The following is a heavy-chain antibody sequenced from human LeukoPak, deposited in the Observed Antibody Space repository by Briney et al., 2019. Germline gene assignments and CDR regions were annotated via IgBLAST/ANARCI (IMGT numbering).Heavy chain of an antibody. V-gene: IGHV3-7*01. Sequence: GGSLRLSCAASGFTFSSYWMSWVRQAPGVGLEWVANIKQDGSEKYYVDSVKGRFTVSRDNAKNSLYLQMNSLRAEDAAVYYCATSPGSMTTVTYSDYWGQGTLVTVSS. CDR3: ATSPGSMTTVTYSDY. J-gene: IGHJ4*02. CDR2: IKQDGSEK. D-gene: IGHD4-11*01. CDR1: GFTFSSYW.